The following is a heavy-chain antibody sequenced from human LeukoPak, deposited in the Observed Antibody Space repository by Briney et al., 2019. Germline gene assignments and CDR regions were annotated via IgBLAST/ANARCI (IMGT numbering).Heavy chain of an antibody. CDR3: AKDRTAGYDGLVDY. V-gene: IGHV3-30*18. Sequence: PGRPLRLSCAASGFTFSNYGMHWVRQAPGKGLEWVAVISYDGSNKYYTDSVKGRFTISRDNSKNTLYLQMNSLRAEDTAVYYCAKDRTAGYDGLVDYWGQGTLVTVSS. J-gene: IGHJ4*02. CDR1: GFTFSNYG. D-gene: IGHD5-12*01. CDR2: ISYDGSNK.